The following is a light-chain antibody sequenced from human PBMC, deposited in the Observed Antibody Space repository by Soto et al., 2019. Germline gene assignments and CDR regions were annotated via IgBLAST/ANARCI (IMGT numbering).Light chain of an antibody. Sequence: EIVMTQSPATLSVSPGERATLSCRASQSVSSNLAWYQQKPGQAPRLLIYGASTRATGIPARFSGSGSGTEFTLTISSLQSEDFAVSYCQQYNNWPRTFGQGTKVDI. V-gene: IGKV3-15*01. J-gene: IGKJ1*01. CDR1: QSVSSN. CDR2: GAS. CDR3: QQYNNWPRT.